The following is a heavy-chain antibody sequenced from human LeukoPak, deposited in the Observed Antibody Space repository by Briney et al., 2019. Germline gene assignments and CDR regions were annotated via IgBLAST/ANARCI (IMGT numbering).Heavy chain of an antibody. Sequence: KPSETLSLTCTVSGGSISSYYWSWIRQPPGKGLEWIGYIYYSGSTNCNPSLKSRVTISVDTSKNQFSLKLSSVTAADTAVYYCAGSPPYYYDSSGYCDYWGQGTLVTVSS. V-gene: IGHV4-59*01. CDR3: AGSPPYYYDSSGYCDY. D-gene: IGHD3-22*01. J-gene: IGHJ4*02. CDR2: IYYSGST. CDR1: GGSISSYY.